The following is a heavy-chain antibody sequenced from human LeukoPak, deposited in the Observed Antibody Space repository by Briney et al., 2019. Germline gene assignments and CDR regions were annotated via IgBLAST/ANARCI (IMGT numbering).Heavy chain of an antibody. CDR1: GGTFSSYD. CDR3: ATGRTDIVVVPATLRNYYFDY. V-gene: IGHV1-69*06. D-gene: IGHD2-2*01. J-gene: IGHJ4*02. Sequence: SVKVSCKASGGTFSSYDFSWVRQAPGQGLEWMGGIMPIFRTANYAQKFRGRVTITADKSTSTAYMELSSLRSEDTAVYYCATGRTDIVVVPATLRNYYFDYWGQGTLVTVSS. CDR2: IMPIFRTA.